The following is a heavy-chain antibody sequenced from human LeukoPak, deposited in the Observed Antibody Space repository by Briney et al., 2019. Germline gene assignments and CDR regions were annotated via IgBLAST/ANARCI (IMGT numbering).Heavy chain of an antibody. V-gene: IGHV3-21*01. J-gene: IGHJ4*02. CDR3: AREYYGSGSYSYYFDY. CDR2: ISSSSSYI. D-gene: IGHD3-10*01. CDR1: GFTFSSYS. Sequence: GGSLRLSCAASGFTFSSYSMNWVRQAPGKGLEWVSSISSSSSYIYYADSVKGRFTISRDNAKNSLYLQMNSLRAEDTAVYYCAREYYGSGSYSYYFDYWGQGTLVTVSS.